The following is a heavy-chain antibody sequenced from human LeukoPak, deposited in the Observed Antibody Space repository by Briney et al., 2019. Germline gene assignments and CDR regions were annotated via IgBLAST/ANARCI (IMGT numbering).Heavy chain of an antibody. J-gene: IGHJ4*02. V-gene: IGHV3-23*01. CDR1: GFTFSSYA. CDR3: AKEPDYGDYFDY. D-gene: IGHD4-17*01. CDR2: ISGSGGST. Sequence: GGSLRLSCVASGFTFSSYAMSWVRQAPGKGLEWVSAISGSGGSTYSADSVKGRFTISRDNSKNTLYLQMNSLRAEDTAVYYCAKEPDYGDYFDYWGQGTLVTVSS.